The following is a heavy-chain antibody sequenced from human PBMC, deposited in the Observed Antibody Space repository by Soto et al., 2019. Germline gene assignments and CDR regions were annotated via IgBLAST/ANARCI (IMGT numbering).Heavy chain of an antibody. CDR2: VSSRRTIT. J-gene: IGHJ4*02. CDR3: ARHGYGDSFDH. Sequence: GGSLRLSCTGSGFSFSDYSFNWIRQAPGKGLERISYVSSRRTITFYADSVKGRFTISRDNAKKSVYLQMNRLRNEDTAVYYCARHGYGDSFDHWGRGTLVTVSS. D-gene: IGHD4-17*01. CDR1: GFSFSDYS. V-gene: IGHV3-48*02.